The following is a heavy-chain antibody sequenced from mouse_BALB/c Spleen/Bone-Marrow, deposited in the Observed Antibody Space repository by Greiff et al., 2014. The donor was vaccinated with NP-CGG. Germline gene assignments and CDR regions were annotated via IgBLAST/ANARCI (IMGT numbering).Heavy chain of an antibody. Sequence: DVHLVESGGGLMQPGGSLKLSCATSGFTFSDYYMYWVRQTPEKRLEWVAYITKGGGSTYYPDIVKGRFTISRDNAKNTLYLQMSRLKSEDTAMYYCARQLAYAMDYWGQGTSVTVSS. J-gene: IGHJ4*01. CDR1: GFTFSDYY. CDR2: ITKGGGST. V-gene: IGHV5-12*02. D-gene: IGHD4-1*01. CDR3: ARQLAYAMDY.